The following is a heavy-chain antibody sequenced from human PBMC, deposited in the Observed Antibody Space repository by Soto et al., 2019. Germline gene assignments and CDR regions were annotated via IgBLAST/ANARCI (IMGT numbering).Heavy chain of an antibody. Sequence: QVQLVQSGAEVKKPGASVKVSCKASGYTFTSYGISWVRQAPGQGLEWMGWISAYNGNTNYAQKLQGRVTMTTDTATSTAYMELRSLRSDDTAVYYCARRGGDYGEMGYYYYGMDVWGQGTTVTVSS. D-gene: IGHD4-17*01. CDR3: ARRGGDYGEMGYYYYGMDV. J-gene: IGHJ6*02. CDR1: GYTFTSYG. CDR2: ISAYNGNT. V-gene: IGHV1-18*01.